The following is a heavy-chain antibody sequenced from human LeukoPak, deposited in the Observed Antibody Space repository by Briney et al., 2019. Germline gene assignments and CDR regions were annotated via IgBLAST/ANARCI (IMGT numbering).Heavy chain of an antibody. CDR3: ARGRRGALWFGESDAFDI. D-gene: IGHD3-10*01. CDR1: GFTFSSYG. Sequence: GRSLRLSCAASGFTFSSYGMHWVRQAPGKGLEWVAVISYDGSNKYYADSVKGRFTISRDNSKNTLYLQMNSLRSEDTAVYYCARGRRGALWFGESDAFDIWGQGTMVTVSS. V-gene: IGHV3-30*03. CDR2: ISYDGSNK. J-gene: IGHJ3*02.